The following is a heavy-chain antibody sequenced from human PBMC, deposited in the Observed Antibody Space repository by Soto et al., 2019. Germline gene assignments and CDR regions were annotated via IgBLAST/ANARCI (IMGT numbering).Heavy chain of an antibody. J-gene: IGHJ6*02. CDR1: GGSSSTYY. Sequence: SETLSLTCTVSGGSSSTYYWSWIRQPPGKGLEWIGCVHYSGSTNYNPSLKSRVTISVDTSKNQFSLKVNSVTTADTAVYYCASRLGRNYYGMDVWGQGTTVTV. V-gene: IGHV4-59*12. CDR2: VHYSGST. D-gene: IGHD1-1*01. CDR3: ASRLGRNYYGMDV.